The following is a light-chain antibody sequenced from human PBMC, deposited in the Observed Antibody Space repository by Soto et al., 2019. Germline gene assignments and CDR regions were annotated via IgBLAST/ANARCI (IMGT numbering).Light chain of an antibody. CDR2: DVS. CDR3: SSYTTSNTRQIV. Sequence: QSVLTPPASVSGSPGQPITISCTGTSSDVGGYNYVSWYQQHPGKAPKFMIYDVSNRPSGVSNRFSGSKSGNTASLTISGLQAEDEADYYCSSYTTSNTRQIVFGTGTKVTVL. J-gene: IGLJ1*01. CDR1: SSDVGGYNY. V-gene: IGLV2-14*01.